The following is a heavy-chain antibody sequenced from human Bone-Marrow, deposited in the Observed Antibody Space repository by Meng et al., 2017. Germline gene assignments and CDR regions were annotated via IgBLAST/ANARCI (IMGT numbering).Heavy chain of an antibody. J-gene: IGHJ5*02. CDR1: GYTFTSYG. CDR2: ISAYKGNT. V-gene: IGHV1-18*01. Sequence: QGQRWQSGGGGRKPGASVKVSCKASGYTFTSYGISWVRQAPGQGLEWMGWISAYKGNTNYVQKFKGRVTMTTDTSTSTAYMELRSLRSDDTAVYYCARASTVVTRSSFNPWGQGTLVTVSS. D-gene: IGHD4-23*01. CDR3: ARASTVVTRSSFNP.